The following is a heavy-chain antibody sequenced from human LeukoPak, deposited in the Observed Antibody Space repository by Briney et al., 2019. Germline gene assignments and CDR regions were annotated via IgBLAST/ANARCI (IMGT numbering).Heavy chain of an antibody. V-gene: IGHV4-59*01. D-gene: IGHD6-13*01. CDR1: GGSISSYY. CDR2: IYYSGST. Sequence: SETLSLTCTVSGGSISSYYWSWIRQPPGKGLEWIGYIYYSGSTNYNPSLKSRVTISVDTSKNQFSLKLSSVTAADTAVYYCARIAAAGLIDAFDIWGQGTMVTVSS. J-gene: IGHJ3*02. CDR3: ARIAAAGLIDAFDI.